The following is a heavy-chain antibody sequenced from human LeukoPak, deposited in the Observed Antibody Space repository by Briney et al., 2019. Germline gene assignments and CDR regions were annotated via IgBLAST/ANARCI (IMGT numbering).Heavy chain of an antibody. CDR1: GFTFSNAW. J-gene: IGHJ4*02. CDR3: TTVGPRAAAPGFAY. V-gene: IGHV3-15*01. Sequence: GGSLRPSCAASGFTFSNAWMSWVRQAPGKGLEWVGRIKSKTAGGTADYAAPVKGRFTISRDDSKNTLYLQMNSLTTEDTAVYYCTTVGPRAAAPGFAYWGQGTLVTVSS. D-gene: IGHD6-13*01. CDR2: IKSKTAGGTA.